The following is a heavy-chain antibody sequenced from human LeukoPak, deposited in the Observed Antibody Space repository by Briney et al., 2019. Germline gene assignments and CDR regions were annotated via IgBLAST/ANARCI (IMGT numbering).Heavy chain of an antibody. J-gene: IGHJ4*02. V-gene: IGHV4-34*01. Sequence: SETLSLTCDVYGGSFSGYYWSWIRQSPGKGLEWIGSIYYSGSTYYNPSLKSRVTISVDTSKNQFSLKLSSVTAADTAVYYCARPATGEMATTFDYWGQGTLVTVSS. CDR1: GGSFSGYY. CDR2: IYYSGST. CDR3: ARPATGEMATTFDY. D-gene: IGHD5-24*01.